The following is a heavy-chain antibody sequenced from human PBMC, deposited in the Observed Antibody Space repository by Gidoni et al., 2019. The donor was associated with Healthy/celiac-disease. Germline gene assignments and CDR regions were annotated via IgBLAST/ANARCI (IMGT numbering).Heavy chain of an antibody. Sequence: QVQLQESGPGLVKPSATLSLTCTFSGGSISSYYWSWIRQPPGKGLEWIGYIYYSGSTNYNPSLKSRVTISXXTSXXXFSXXLSXXXAAXXXVXXXAREXXGGXXXWGXXTT. CDR2: IYYSGST. CDR1: GGSISSYY. V-gene: IGHV4-59*01. CDR3: AREXXGGXXX. J-gene: IGHJ6*01.